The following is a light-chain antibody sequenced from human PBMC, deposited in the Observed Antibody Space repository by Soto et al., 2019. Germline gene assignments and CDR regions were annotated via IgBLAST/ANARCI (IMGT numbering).Light chain of an antibody. CDR1: SSDIGGYDY. Sequence: QSVLAQPPSASGSPGQSATISCTGTSSDIGGYDYVSWYQQHPGKAPKLIIYEVSKRPSGVPDRFSGSKSGNTASLTVSGLQAEDEADYYCSSYAGSNNLVFAGGTKVTVL. CDR2: EVS. J-gene: IGLJ3*02. V-gene: IGLV2-8*01. CDR3: SSYAGSNNLV.